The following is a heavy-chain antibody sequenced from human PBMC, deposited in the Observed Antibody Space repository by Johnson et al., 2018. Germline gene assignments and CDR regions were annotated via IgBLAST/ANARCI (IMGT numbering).Heavy chain of an antibody. CDR2: IWYDGSNK. CDR3: ARDSGRWELHHRTNAFDI. D-gene: IGHD1-26*01. CDR1: GFTFSSYG. V-gene: IGHV3-33*01. J-gene: IGHJ3*02. Sequence: QVQLVESGGGVVQPGRSLRLSCAASGFTFSSYGMHWVRQAPGKGLEWVAVIWYDGSNKYYADSVKGRFTIPRDNSKNTLYLQMNSLRAEDTAGYYRARDSGRWELHHRTNAFDIWGQGTMVTVSS.